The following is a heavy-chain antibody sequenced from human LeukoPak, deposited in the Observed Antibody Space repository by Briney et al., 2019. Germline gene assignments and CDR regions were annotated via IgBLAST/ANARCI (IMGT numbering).Heavy chain of an antibody. J-gene: IGHJ4*02. D-gene: IGHD3-10*01. CDR1: GYTFIHYY. CDR2: VDPSGDIA. CDR3: ARDSFGVRGFDH. Sequence: ASVKVSCKTSGYTFIHYYMHWVRQASGEGFEWMGIVDPSGDIATYAQKFQGRVTQTTDTSTSTFYMELSSLRSEDTAIYYCARDSFGVRGFDHWGQGTPVTVSS. V-gene: IGHV1-46*01.